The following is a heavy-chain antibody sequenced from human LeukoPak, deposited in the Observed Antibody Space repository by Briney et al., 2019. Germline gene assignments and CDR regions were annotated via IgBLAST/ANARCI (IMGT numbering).Heavy chain of an antibody. V-gene: IGHV1-2*02. J-gene: IGHJ4*02. D-gene: IGHD6-6*01. Sequence: GASVSVSDTPSEYTFTHYYMHWGGQAPGQGREGMGGINPNSGGTNFAQKFQGRGAITRDTEISTGKLEMGRWRSGDTAGYLCGRARWQLVPYFDSWGQGTLVTVSS. CDR3: GRARWQLVPYFDS. CDR1: EYTFTHYY. CDR2: INPNSGGT.